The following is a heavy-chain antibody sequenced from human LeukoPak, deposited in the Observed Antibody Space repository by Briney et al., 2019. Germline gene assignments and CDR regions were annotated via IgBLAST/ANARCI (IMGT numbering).Heavy chain of an antibody. D-gene: IGHD5-12*01. Sequence: SETLSLTCTVSGGSISSYYWSWRRQPPGKGLEWIGYIYYSGSTNYNPSLKSRVTISVDTSKNQFSLKLSSVTAADTAVYYCARSGYDGDFDYWGQGTLVTVSS. V-gene: IGHV4-59*08. CDR2: IYYSGST. CDR1: GGSISSYY. CDR3: ARSGYDGDFDY. J-gene: IGHJ4*02.